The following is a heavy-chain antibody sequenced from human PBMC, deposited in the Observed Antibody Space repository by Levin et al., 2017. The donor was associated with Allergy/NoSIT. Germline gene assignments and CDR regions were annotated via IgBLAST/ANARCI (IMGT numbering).Heavy chain of an antibody. CDR2: IKQGGSEE. J-gene: IGHJ4*02. V-gene: IGHV3-7*01. CDR3: ARAFSVDY. D-gene: IGHD3-16*01. CDR1: GFTFSNYW. Sequence: SCAASGFTFSNYWMNWVRQTPGKGLEWVANIKQGGSEEYYVDSVKGRFTISRDNAKNSLYLQMNTLRVEDTAVYYCARAFSVDYWGQGTLVTVSS.